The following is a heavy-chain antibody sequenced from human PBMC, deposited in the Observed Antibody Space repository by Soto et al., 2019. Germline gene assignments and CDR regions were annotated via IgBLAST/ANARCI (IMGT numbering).Heavy chain of an antibody. CDR2: ISSSGSTI. D-gene: IGHD3-10*01. J-gene: IGHJ4*02. Sequence: GGSLRLSCATSGFTFSSYEMNWVRQAPGKGLEWVSYISSSGSTIYYADSVKGRFTISRDNAKNSLYLQMNSLRAEDTAVYYCAFTYYYGSGSKTPDFYYFDYWGQGTLVTVSS. CDR1: GFTFSSYE. V-gene: IGHV3-48*03. CDR3: AFTYYYGSGSKTPDFYYFDY.